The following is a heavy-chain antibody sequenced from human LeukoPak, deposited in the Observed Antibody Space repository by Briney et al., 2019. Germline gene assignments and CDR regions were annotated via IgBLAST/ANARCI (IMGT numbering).Heavy chain of an antibody. V-gene: IGHV4-59*07. CDR1: LGFITSYY. Sequence: SDTLSLTCTVSLGFITSYYWNWIRQPPGKGLEFIGYIQYSGSTYYNPSLNSRVAISLDTSKNQLSLNRTSVTAADTAVYYCARGTWPRAFDSWGQGTMVTVSS. J-gene: IGHJ3*02. CDR3: ARGTWPRAFDS. D-gene: IGHD1-1*01. CDR2: IQYSGST.